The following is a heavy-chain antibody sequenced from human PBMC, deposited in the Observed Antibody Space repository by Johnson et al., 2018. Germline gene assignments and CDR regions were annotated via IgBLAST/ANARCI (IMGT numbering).Heavy chain of an antibody. CDR3: ARAELLTSGVFDM. Sequence: VQLQESGPGLVKPSDTLSLTCTVSGGSIRSTTHYWGWIRQAPGQGPEWVGSIYFVGGTYYNPSLHSRASISIDSSHNQFSLILNSVTAADTAVYSCARAELLTSGVFDMWGQGTMVTVSS. CDR2: IYFVGGT. D-gene: IGHD1-26*01. J-gene: IGHJ3*02. CDR1: GGSIRSTTHY. V-gene: IGHV4-39*07.